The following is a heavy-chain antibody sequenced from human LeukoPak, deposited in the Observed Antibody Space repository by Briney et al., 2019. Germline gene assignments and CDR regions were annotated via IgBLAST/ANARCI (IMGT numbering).Heavy chain of an antibody. CDR2: IWYDGSTK. CDR1: GFNFSIYG. Sequence: PGGSLRLSRVASGFNFSIYGMHWARQAPGKGLEWVAVIWYDGSTKYYGDSVKGRFTISRDNPKNTLYLQMNGLRVDDTAVYYCARDRWCEYLLGHWGQGTRVTVSS. J-gene: IGHJ4*02. V-gene: IGHV3-33*01. CDR3: ARDRWCEYLLGH. D-gene: IGHD2-8*01.